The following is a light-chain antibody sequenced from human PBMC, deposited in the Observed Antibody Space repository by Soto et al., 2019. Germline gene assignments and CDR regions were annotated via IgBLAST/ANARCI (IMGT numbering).Light chain of an antibody. J-gene: IGKJ3*01. CDR1: QGIRSY. V-gene: IGKV1-9*01. CDR3: QQLNSYPLFT. CDR2: AAS. Sequence: IQLTQSPSSLAAAVGDRVTITCRASQGIRSYLAWYQQKPGKAPKLLIYAASTLQSGVPSRFSGSGSGTDFTLTFSSLQPEDFATYYCQQLNSYPLFTFGPGTKADIK.